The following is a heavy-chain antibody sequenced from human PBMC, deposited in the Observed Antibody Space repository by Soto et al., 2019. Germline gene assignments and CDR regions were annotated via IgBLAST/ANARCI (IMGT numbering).Heavy chain of an antibody. CDR2: IIPMSGAT. CDR3: ARGGPENDY. Sequence: QVQMVQSGAEVKKPGSSVKVSCKASGGTFSSYALSWVRQAPGQGLEWMGGIIPMSGATNYAQKFQGRVTFTAYESTNTAYLELTSLRSEDTAVYYCARGGPENDYWGQGTLVNVSS. D-gene: IGHD1-26*01. CDR1: GGTFSSYA. V-gene: IGHV1-69*12. J-gene: IGHJ4*02.